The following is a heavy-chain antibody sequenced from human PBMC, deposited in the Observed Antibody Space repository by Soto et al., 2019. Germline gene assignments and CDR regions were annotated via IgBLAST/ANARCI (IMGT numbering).Heavy chain of an antibody. CDR3: ARWYYYGSGSYGSTIWFDP. V-gene: IGHV4-34*01. CDR1: GGSFSGYY. J-gene: IGHJ5*02. Sequence: SETLSLTCAVYGGSFSGYYWSWIRQPPGKGLEWIGEINHSGSTNYNPSLKSRVTISVDTSKNQFSLKLSSVTAADTAVYYCARWYYYGSGSYGSTIWFDPWGQGTLVTVSS. D-gene: IGHD3-10*01. CDR2: INHSGST.